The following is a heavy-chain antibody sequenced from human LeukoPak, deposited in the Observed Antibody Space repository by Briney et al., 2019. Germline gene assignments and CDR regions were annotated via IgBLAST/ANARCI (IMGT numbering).Heavy chain of an antibody. D-gene: IGHD3-22*01. J-gene: IGHJ4*02. CDR1: GYTFTSYG. CDR2: ISAYNGNT. V-gene: IGHV1-18*01. CDR3: ARARGYDSSGYGRPYYFDY. Sequence: ASVKVSCQASGYTFTSYGISWVRQAPGQGLEGMGWISAYNGNTNYAQKLQGRVTMTTDTSTSTAYMELRSLRSDDTAVYYCARARGYDSSGYGRPYYFDYWGQGTPVTVAS.